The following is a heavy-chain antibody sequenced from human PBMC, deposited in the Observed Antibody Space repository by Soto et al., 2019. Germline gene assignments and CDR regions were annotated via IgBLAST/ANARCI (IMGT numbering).Heavy chain of an antibody. CDR3: TKDHSTVSVYYYYGMDV. V-gene: IGHV3-33*06. Sequence: GGSLRLSCAASGFTFNSYGMHWVRQAPGKGLEWVAVIRCGGGNTYHADSVKGRFTISRDNSKNTLYLHINSLRAEDTAAYYCTKDHSTVSVYYYYGMDVWGQGTTVTVSS. CDR2: IRCGGGNT. D-gene: IGHD4-4*01. CDR1: GFTFNSYG. J-gene: IGHJ6*02.